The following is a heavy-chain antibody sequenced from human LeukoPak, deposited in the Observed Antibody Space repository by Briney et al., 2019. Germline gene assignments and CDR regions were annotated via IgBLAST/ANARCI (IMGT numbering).Heavy chain of an antibody. J-gene: IGHJ4*02. CDR1: GYSFTSYW. Sequence: GESLKISCKGSGYSFTSYWIGWVRQMPGKGLEWMGIIYPGDSDTRYSPSFQGQVTISADKSISTAYLQWSSLKASDTALYYCARDPPDTVMDTEFDYWGQGTLVTVSS. V-gene: IGHV5-51*01. D-gene: IGHD5-18*01. CDR3: ARDPPDTVMDTEFDY. CDR2: IYPGDSDT.